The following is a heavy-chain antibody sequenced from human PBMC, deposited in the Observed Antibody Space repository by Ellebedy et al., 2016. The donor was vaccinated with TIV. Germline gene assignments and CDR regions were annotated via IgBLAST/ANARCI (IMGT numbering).Heavy chain of an antibody. V-gene: IGHV4-39*01. CDR2: IYYSGST. J-gene: IGHJ5*02. Sequence: SETLSLXXTVSGGSISSSSYYWGWIRQPPGKGLEWIGSIYYSGSTYYNPSLKSRVTISVDTSKNQFSLKLSSVTAADTAVYYCARHGDQLLPVGWFDPWGQGTLVTVSS. CDR3: ARHGDQLLPVGWFDP. CDR1: GGSISSSSYY. D-gene: IGHD2-2*01.